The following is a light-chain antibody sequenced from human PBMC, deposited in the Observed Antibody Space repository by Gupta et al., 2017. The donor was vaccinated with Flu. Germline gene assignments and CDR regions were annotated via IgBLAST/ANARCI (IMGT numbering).Light chain of an antibody. V-gene: IGLV2-14*01. Sequence: QSALTQPASVSGSPGQSITISCTGTSSDVGRYNYVSWFQQYPGKAPKLMIYEVSNWPSGVSNRFSGSKSGNTASLTISGLQAEDEADYYCSSFTSSLTWVFGGGTKLTV. J-gene: IGLJ3*02. CDR1: SSDVGRYNY. CDR3: SSFTSSLTWV. CDR2: EVS.